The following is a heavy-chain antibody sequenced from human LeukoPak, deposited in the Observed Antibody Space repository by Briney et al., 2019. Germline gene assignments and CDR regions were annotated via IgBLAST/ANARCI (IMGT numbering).Heavy chain of an antibody. CDR2: ISYHGSDQ. Sequence: PGGSLRLSCAASGFTFSSYGIHWVRQAPGKGLEWVAVISYHGSDQFYADSVEGRFTVSRDNSKNTLYLQMNSLRPEDTAVYFCAKDRGAAAWVRYFDYWGQGTLVTVSS. V-gene: IGHV3-30*18. J-gene: IGHJ4*02. D-gene: IGHD3-10*01. CDR1: GFTFSSYG. CDR3: AKDRGAAAWVRYFDY.